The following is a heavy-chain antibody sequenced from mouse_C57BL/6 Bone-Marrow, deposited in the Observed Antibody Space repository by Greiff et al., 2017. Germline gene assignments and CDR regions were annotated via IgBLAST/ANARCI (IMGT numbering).Heavy chain of an antibody. CDR2: IDPSDSYT. J-gene: IGHJ2*01. CDR1: GYTFTSYW. D-gene: IGHD3-3*01. Sequence: VQLQQPGAELVKPGASVKLSCKASGYTFTSYWMQWVKQRPGQGLEWIGEIDPSDSYTNYNPKFKGKATLTVDTSSSTAYMQLSSLTSEDSSVYYCARGTLRRFDYWGQGTTLTVSS. CDR3: ARGTLRRFDY. V-gene: IGHV1-50*01.